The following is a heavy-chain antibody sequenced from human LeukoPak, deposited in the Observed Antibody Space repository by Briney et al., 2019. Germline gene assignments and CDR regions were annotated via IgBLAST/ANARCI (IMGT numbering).Heavy chain of an antibody. J-gene: IGHJ5*02. V-gene: IGHV4-34*01. D-gene: IGHD2-2*01. CDR1: GGSFSGYY. CDR2: INHSGST. Sequence: SETLSLTCAVYGGSFSGYYWSWIRQPPGKGLEWIGEINHSGSTNYNPSLKSRVTISVDTSKNQFSLKLSSVTAADTAVYYCARRLTQYDCFDPWGQGILVTVSS. CDR3: ARRLTQYDCFDP.